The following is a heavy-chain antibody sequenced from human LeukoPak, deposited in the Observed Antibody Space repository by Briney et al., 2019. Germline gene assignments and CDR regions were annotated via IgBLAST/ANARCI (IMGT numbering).Heavy chain of an antibody. CDR1: GGSISSGGYY. CDR3: ARSIVQLGAFGI. J-gene: IGHJ3*02. D-gene: IGHD2/OR15-2a*01. CDR2: IYYSGST. Sequence: PSETLSLTCTVSGGSISSGGYYWSWIRQHPGKGLEWIGYIYYSGSTYYNPSLKSRVTISVDTSKNQFSLKLSSVTAADTAVYYCARSIVQLGAFGIWGQGTMVTVSS. V-gene: IGHV4-31*03.